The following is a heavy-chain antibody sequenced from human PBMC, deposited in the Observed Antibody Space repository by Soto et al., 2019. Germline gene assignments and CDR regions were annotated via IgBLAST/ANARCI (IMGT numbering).Heavy chain of an antibody. V-gene: IGHV4-31*03. D-gene: IGHD4-17*01. J-gene: IGHJ4*02. CDR3: GRGRMTTRHFAY. CDR1: GGSISSGGYY. CDR2: IYYSGST. Sequence: QVQLQESGPGLVTPSQTLSLTCTVSGGSISSGGYYWSWIRQHPGKGLEWIGYIYYSGSTYYNPSPKRRGTISVNTSKNPFPPKVSSLAAGGKAVYYCGRGRMTTRHFAYWGQGTLVPVPS.